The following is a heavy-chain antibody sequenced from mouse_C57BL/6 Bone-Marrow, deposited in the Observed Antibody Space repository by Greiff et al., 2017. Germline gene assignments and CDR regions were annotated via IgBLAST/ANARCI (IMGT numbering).Heavy chain of an antibody. CDR1: GYTFTSYW. CDR3: AREGDLFAY. J-gene: IGHJ3*01. Sequence: VQLQQPGAELVMPGASVKLSCKASGYTFTSYWMHWVKQRPGQGLEWIGEIDPSDSYTNYNQKFKGKSTLTVDKSSSTAYMQLSSLTSADSAVYYCAREGDLFAYWGQGTLVTVSA. V-gene: IGHV1-69*01. CDR2: IDPSDSYT.